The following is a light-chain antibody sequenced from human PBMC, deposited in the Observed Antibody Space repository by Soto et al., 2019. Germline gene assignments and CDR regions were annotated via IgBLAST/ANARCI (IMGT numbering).Light chain of an antibody. CDR1: SSDVVNDLL. Sequence: QSALTQPASVSGSPGQSITISCTGTSSDVVNDLLVSWYQQQPGKAPKLMIYEGTKRPAGVSDRFSGSKSGNTASLTISGLQAEDEADYYCATWDGSLPGEVFGGGTKVTVL. J-gene: IGLJ2*01. CDR2: EGT. V-gene: IGLV2-23*01. CDR3: ATWDGSLPGEV.